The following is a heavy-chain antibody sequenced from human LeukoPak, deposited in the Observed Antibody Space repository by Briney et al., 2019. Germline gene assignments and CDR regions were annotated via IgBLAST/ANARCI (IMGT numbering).Heavy chain of an antibody. CDR2: IYYSGST. J-gene: IGHJ4*02. CDR1: GGSISSSSYY. CDR3: ARGNHDILTGYYPHFDY. Sequence: SETLSLTCTVSGGSISSSSYYWGWIRQPPGKGLEWIGSIYYSGSTYYNPSLKSRVTISVDTSKNQFSLKLSSVTAADTAVYYCARGNHDILTGYYPHFDYWGQGTLVTVSS. V-gene: IGHV4-39*07. D-gene: IGHD3-9*01.